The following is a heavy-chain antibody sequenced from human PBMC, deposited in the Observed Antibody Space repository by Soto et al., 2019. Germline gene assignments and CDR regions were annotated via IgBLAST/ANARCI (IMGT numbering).Heavy chain of an antibody. Sequence: ESGGGVVQPGRSLRLSCAASGFTFSSYGMHWVRQAPGKGLEWVAVIWYDGSNKYYADSVKGRFTISRDNSKNTLYLQMNSLRAEDTAVYYCARIKDIVVVPAAHYGMDVWGQGTTVTVSS. J-gene: IGHJ6*02. CDR3: ARIKDIVVVPAAHYGMDV. CDR1: GFTFSSYG. D-gene: IGHD2-2*01. V-gene: IGHV3-33*01. CDR2: IWYDGSNK.